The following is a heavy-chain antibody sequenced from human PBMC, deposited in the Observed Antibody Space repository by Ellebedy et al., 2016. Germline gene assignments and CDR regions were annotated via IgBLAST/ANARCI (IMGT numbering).Heavy chain of an antibody. CDR1: GGTFSSYA. V-gene: IGHV1-69*04. Sequence: ASVKVSCKASGGTFSSYAISWVRQAPGQGLEWMGRIIPILGIANYAQKFQGRVTITADKSTSTAYMELSSLRSEDTAVYYCARELEGTGEGKYYNYGMDVWGQGTTVTVSS. CDR3: ARELEGTGEGKYYNYGMDV. CDR2: IIPILGIA. D-gene: IGHD7-27*01. J-gene: IGHJ6*02.